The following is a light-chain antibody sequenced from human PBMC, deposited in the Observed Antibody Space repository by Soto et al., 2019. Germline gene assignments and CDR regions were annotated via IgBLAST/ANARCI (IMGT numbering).Light chain of an antibody. Sequence: DIQVTQSPSTLSASVGDRVTITCRASQSISYWLAWYQQKPGNAPKLLIYAASSLESGVPSRFSGSGSGTDFTLTISSLQSEDFAVYYCQQYNTWPLWTFGQGTKVDI. V-gene: IGKV1-5*01. J-gene: IGKJ1*01. CDR3: QQYNTWPLWT. CDR1: QSISYW. CDR2: AAS.